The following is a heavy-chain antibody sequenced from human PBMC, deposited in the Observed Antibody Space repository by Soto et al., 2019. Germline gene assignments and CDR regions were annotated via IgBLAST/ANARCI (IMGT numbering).Heavy chain of an antibody. CDR2: IIPIFGTA. Sequence: SVKVSCKASGGTFSSYAISWVRQAPGQGLEWVGGIIPIFGTANYAQKFQGRVTITADKSTSTAYMELSSLRSEDTAVYYCASKAAAIQSYYYYYGMDVWGQGTTVTVSS. D-gene: IGHD2-2*02. V-gene: IGHV1-69*06. J-gene: IGHJ6*02. CDR3: ASKAAAIQSYYYYYGMDV. CDR1: GGTFSSYA.